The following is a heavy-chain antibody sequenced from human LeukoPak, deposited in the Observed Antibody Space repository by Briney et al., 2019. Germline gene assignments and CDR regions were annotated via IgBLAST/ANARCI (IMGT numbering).Heavy chain of an antibody. CDR1: GGSFSGYY. D-gene: IGHD3-22*01. Sequence: SETLSLTCAVYGGSFSGYYWSWIRQPPGKGLEWIGEINHSGSTNYNPSLKSRVTISVDTSKNQFSLKLGSVTAADTAVYYCARTAGIYDSSGYYRYWGQGTLVTVSS. J-gene: IGHJ4*02. V-gene: IGHV4-34*01. CDR2: INHSGST. CDR3: ARTAGIYDSSGYYRY.